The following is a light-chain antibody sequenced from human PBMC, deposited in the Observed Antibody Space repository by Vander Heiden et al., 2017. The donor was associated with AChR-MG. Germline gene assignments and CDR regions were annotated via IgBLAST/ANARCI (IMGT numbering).Light chain of an antibody. Sequence: QSVLAQPPSAPGTPGPRVTVSCSGSSSNIGSNSVNWYQQVPGRAPKLLIHSDDHRPSGVPDRFSGSRSGTSASLAITGLQSEDEAVYYCATWDDSLTAYFFGPGTTVSVL. V-gene: IGLV1-44*01. CDR1: SSNIGSNS. CDR3: ATWDDSLTAYF. CDR2: SDD. J-gene: IGLJ1*01.